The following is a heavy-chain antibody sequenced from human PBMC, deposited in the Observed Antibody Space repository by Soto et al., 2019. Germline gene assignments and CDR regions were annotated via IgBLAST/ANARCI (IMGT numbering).Heavy chain of an antibody. D-gene: IGHD1-7*01. V-gene: IGHV1-2*04. CDR2: INPNSGGT. CDR3: ARGAINYHYYYYYGMDV. CDR1: GYTFTGYY. J-gene: IGHJ6*02. Sequence: ASVKVSCKASGYTFTGYYMHWVRQAPGQGLEWMGWINPNSGGTNYAQKFQGWVTMTRDTSISTVYMELSRLRSDDTAVYYCARGAINYHYYYYYGMDVWGQGTTVTVS.